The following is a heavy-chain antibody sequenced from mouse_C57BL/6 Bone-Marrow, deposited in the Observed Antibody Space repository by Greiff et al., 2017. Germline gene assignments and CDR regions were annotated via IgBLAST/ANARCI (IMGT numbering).Heavy chain of an antibody. CDR3: ANSLDGYYFDY. D-gene: IGHD2-3*01. CDR2: ISYDGSN. CDR1: GYSITSGYY. Sequence: VQLKESGPGLVKPSQSLSLTCSVTGYSITSGYYWNWIRQFPGNKLEWMGYISYDGSNKYNPSLKNRISITRDTSKNQFFLQLNSVTTEDTATYYCANSLDGYYFDYWGQGTTLTVSS. V-gene: IGHV3-6*01. J-gene: IGHJ2*01.